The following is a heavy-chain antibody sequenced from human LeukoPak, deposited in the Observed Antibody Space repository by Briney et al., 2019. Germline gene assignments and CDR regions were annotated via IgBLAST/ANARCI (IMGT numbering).Heavy chain of an antibody. V-gene: IGHV4-39*07. D-gene: IGHD3-10*01. J-gene: IGHJ4*02. CDR3: AVDYYGSGIPGY. CDR1: GGSISSSSYY. Sequence: SETLSLTCTVSGGSISSSSYYWGWIRQPPGKGLEWIGSIYYSGSTYYNPSLKSRVTISVDTSKNQFSLKLSSVTAADTAVYYCAVDYYGSGIPGYWGQGTLVTVSS. CDR2: IYYSGST.